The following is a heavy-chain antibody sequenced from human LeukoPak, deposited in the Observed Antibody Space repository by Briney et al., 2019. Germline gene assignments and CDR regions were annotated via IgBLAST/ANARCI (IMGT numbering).Heavy chain of an antibody. D-gene: IGHD3-10*01. CDR3: ARDDYYGSGAHDY. V-gene: IGHV4-59*01. J-gene: IGHJ4*02. Sequence: SETLSLTCTVSGGSISSYYWSWIRQPPGKGLEWIGYIYYSGSTNYNPSLKSRVTISVDTSKNQFSLKRSSVTAADTAVYYCARDDYYGSGAHDYWGQGTLVTVSS. CDR2: IYYSGST. CDR1: GGSISSYY.